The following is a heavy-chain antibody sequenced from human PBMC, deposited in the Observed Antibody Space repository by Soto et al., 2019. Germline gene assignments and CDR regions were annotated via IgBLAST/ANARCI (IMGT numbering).Heavy chain of an antibody. CDR3: ASSPPRSPIAVADYYFDY. CDR1: GVSISSSSYY. CDR2: IYYSGST. Sequence: PSETLSLTCTVSGVSISSSSYYLGWIRKPPGKGLEWIGSIYYSGSTYYNPSLKSRVTISVDTSKNQFSLKLSSVTAADTAVYYCASSPPRSPIAVADYYFDYWGQGTLVTVSS. V-gene: IGHV4-39*01. J-gene: IGHJ4*02. D-gene: IGHD6-19*01.